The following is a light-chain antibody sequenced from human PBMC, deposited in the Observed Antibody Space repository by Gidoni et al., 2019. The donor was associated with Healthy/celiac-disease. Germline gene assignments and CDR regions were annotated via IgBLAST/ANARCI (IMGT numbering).Light chain of an antibody. CDR3: QSYDSSLSGWV. CDR2: GNS. J-gene: IGLJ3*02. CDR1: STNSGAGSD. V-gene: IGLV1-40*01. Sequence: QSVLTPPPSVSGAPGPRATISCTGSSTNSGAGSDVHWYQQLPGTAPKLLIYGNSNRPSGVPDRFSGSKSGTSASLAITGLQAEDEADYYCQSYDSSLSGWVFGGGTKLTVL.